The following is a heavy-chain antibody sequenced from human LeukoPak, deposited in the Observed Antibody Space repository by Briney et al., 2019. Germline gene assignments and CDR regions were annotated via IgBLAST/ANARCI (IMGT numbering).Heavy chain of an antibody. Sequence: SVKVSCKASGGTFSSYAISWVRQAPGQGLEWMGGIIPIFGTANYAQKFQGRVTITADESTSTAYMELSSLRSEDTAVYYCARETYYYGSGGPDYYYYGMDVWGQGTTVTVSS. J-gene: IGHJ6*02. CDR2: IIPIFGTA. V-gene: IGHV1-69*01. CDR3: ARETYYYGSGGPDYYYYGMDV. CDR1: GGTFSSYA. D-gene: IGHD3-10*01.